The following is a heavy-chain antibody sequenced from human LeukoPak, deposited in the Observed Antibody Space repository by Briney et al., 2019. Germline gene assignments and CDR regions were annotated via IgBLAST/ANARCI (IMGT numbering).Heavy chain of an antibody. J-gene: IGHJ5*02. Sequence: GASVKVSCKASGYTFTGYYMHWVRQAPGQGLEWMGWINPNSGGTNYAQKFQGRVTMTRDTSISTAYMELSRLRSDDTAVYYCARGRYYDSRGYYLNWFDPWGQGTLVTVSS. CDR3: ARGRYYDSRGYYLNWFDP. CDR1: GYTFTGYY. CDR2: INPNSGGT. V-gene: IGHV1-2*02. D-gene: IGHD3-22*01.